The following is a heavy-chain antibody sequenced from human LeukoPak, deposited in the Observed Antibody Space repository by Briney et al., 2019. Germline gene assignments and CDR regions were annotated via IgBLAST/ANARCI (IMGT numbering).Heavy chain of an antibody. CDR1: GGSFSGYY. D-gene: IGHD3-9*01. V-gene: IGHV4-34*01. Sequence: SETLSLTCAVYGGSFSGYYWSWIRQPPGKGLEWIGEINHSGSTNYNPSLKSRVTISVDTSKNQFSLKLSSVTAADTAVYYCARGIGPELRYFDRLKGTLDPWGQGTLVTVSS. J-gene: IGHJ5*02. CDR3: ARGIGPELRYFDRLKGTLDP. CDR2: INHSGST.